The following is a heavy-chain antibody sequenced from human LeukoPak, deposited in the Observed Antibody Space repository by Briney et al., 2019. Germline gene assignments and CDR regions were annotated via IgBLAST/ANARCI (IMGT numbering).Heavy chain of an antibody. D-gene: IGHD3-22*01. V-gene: IGHV3-7*03. J-gene: IGHJ4*02. CDR3: AKPLVAFGSGYYFYFDY. CDR1: GFIFSNYW. CDR2: IKQDGSDK. Sequence: GGSLRLSCAASGFIFSNYWMSWVRQAPGKGLEWVATIKQDGSDKHYVDSVAGRFTISRDNARNSLYLQMNSLRAEDTAEYYCAKPLVAFGSGYYFYFDYWGQGTLVTVSS.